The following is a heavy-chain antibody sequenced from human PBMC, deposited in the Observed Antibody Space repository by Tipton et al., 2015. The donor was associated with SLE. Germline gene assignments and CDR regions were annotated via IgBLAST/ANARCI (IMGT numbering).Heavy chain of an antibody. V-gene: IGHV4-59*12. Sequence: TLSLTCTVSGGSISSYYWSWIRQPPGKGLEWIGYIYYSGSTNYNPSLKSRVTISVDTSKNQFSLKLSSVTAADTAVYYCARDEQPLQQNWVGPWGPGTLVPVSS. CDR3: ARDEQPLQQNWVGP. CDR1: GGSISSYY. D-gene: IGHD6-13*01. J-gene: IGHJ5*02. CDR2: IYYSGST.